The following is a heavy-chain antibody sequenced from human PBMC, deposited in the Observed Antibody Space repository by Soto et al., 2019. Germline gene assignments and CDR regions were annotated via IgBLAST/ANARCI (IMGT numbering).Heavy chain of an antibody. V-gene: IGHV3-11*06. Sequence: VHLVESGGGLVQPGGSLTLSCAASGFIFNDYYMSWIRQAPGKGLEWLSNISGSSGSKKYADAGKGRFTISRDNAKKSLYLEMHSLRAEDTAVYYCARYAAEVTTFFDHWGQGALVTVSS. D-gene: IGHD4-17*01. J-gene: IGHJ4*02. CDR3: ARYAAEVTTFFDH. CDR1: GFIFNDYY. CDR2: ISGSSGSK.